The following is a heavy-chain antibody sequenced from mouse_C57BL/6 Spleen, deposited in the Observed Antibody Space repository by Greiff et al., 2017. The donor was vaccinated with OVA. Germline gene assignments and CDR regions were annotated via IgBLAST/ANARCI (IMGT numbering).Heavy chain of an antibody. V-gene: IGHV5-17*01. D-gene: IGHD2-4*01. CDR3: ARTGDYAWFAY. J-gene: IGHJ3*01. CDR1: GFTFSDYG. CDR2: ISSGSSTI. Sequence: DVMLVESGGGLVKPGGSLKLSCAASGFTFSDYGMHWVRQAPEKGLEWVAYISSGSSTIYYADTVKGRFTISRDNAKNTLFLQMTSLRSEDTAMYYCARTGDYAWFAYWGQGTLVTVSA.